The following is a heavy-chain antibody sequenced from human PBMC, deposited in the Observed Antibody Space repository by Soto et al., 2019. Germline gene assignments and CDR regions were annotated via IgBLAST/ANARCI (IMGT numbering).Heavy chain of an antibody. V-gene: IGHV1-69*06. J-gene: IGHJ4*02. CDR3: ARGYYDSSGYSYPVDY. CDR1: GGTFSSYA. D-gene: IGHD3-22*01. Sequence: QVQLVQSGAEVKKPGSSVKVSCKASGGTFSSYAISWVRQAPGQGLEWMGGIIPIFGTANYAQKFQGRVTIAADKSPSTAYMELRSLRSEDTAVYYCARGYYDSSGYSYPVDYWGQGTLVTVSS. CDR2: IIPIFGTA.